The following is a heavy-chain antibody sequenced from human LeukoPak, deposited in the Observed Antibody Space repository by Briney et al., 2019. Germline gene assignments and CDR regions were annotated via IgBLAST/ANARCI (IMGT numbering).Heavy chain of an antibody. V-gene: IGHV3-21*01. Sequence: PGGSLRLSCATSGFTFSTYAMNWVRQAPGKGLEWVSFISSSGDFIYYADSLKGRFTISRDNAKNSLYLRINSLRAEDTAVYYCATIRGVIGYMDVWGKGTTVTVSS. CDR2: ISSSGDFI. CDR1: GFTFSTYA. CDR3: ATIRGVIGYMDV. D-gene: IGHD3-3*01. J-gene: IGHJ6*03.